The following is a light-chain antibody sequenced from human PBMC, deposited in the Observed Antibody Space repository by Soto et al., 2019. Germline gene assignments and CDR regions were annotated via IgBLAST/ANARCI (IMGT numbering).Light chain of an antibody. CDR3: QQSHSSPYT. CDR2: AAS. CDR1: PTISSY. V-gene: IGKV1-39*01. J-gene: IGKJ2*01. Sequence: DIQMTQSPSSLSASVGDRVTITCRASPTISSYLNWYQQKPGKAPQLLIDAASSLQSGVPSRFSGSGSGTDFTLTISSLQPEDFATYYCQQSHSSPYTFGQGTKLEIK.